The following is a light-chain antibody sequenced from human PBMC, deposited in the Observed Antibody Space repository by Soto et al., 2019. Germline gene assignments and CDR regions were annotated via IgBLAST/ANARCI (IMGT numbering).Light chain of an antibody. CDR3: QQYNSYLWT. Sequence: AIRMTQSPSSFSASTGDRVTITCRASQGISSYLAWYQQKPGKAPNLLIYDASSLESGVPSRFSGSGSGTEFTLTISSLQPDDFATYYCQQYNSYLWTFGQGTKV. CDR1: QGISSY. V-gene: IGKV1-8*01. CDR2: DAS. J-gene: IGKJ1*01.